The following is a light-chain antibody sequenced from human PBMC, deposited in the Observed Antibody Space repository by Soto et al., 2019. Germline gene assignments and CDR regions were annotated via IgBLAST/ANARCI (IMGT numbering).Light chain of an antibody. J-gene: IGKJ4*01. CDR2: AAS. Sequence: IQMTQYPYSLSASVGDRVTITCRASQSISSYLNWYQQKPGKAPKLLIYAASTLQSGVPSRFSGSGSGTDFTLTISCLQSEDFATYYCQQYYSYRLTFGGGTKVDIK. CDR3: QQYYSYRLT. CDR1: QSISSY. V-gene: IGKV1-39*01.